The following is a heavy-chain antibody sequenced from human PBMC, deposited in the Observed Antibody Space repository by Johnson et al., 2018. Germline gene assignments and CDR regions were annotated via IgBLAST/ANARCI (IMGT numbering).Heavy chain of an antibody. D-gene: IGHD4-23*01. CDR1: GFTFSSYA. CDR3: ARSRMTTVVNDAFDI. Sequence: EVQLVESGGGLVQXGGSXRLXCAASGFTFSSYAMHWVRQAPGKGLEYVSAISSNGGSTYYANSVKGRFTISRDNSKNTLYLQMGSLRAEDMAVYYCARSRMTTVVNDAFDIWGQGTMVTVSS. CDR2: ISSNGGST. J-gene: IGHJ3*02. V-gene: IGHV3-64*01.